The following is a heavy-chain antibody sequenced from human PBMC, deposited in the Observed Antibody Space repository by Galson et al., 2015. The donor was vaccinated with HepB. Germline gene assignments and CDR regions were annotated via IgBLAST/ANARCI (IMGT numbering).Heavy chain of an antibody. J-gene: IGHJ3*02. D-gene: IGHD4-17*01. Sequence: SVKVSCKASGYTYTSYDINWVRQATGQGREWMGCTNPNSGNTGYAQKFQGRVTMTRNTSISTAYMELSSLRSEDTAVYYCARGYGDYVDDAFDIWGQGTMVTVSS. CDR1: GYTYTSYD. V-gene: IGHV1-8*01. CDR2: TNPNSGNT. CDR3: ARGYGDYVDDAFDI.